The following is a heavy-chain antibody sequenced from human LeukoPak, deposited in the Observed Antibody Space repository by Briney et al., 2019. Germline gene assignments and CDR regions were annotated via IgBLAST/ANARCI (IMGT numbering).Heavy chain of an antibody. CDR1: GFTVSNNY. D-gene: IGHD3-10*01. CDR2: IYSGGST. V-gene: IGHV3-53*01. J-gene: IGHJ4*02. Sequence: GGSLRLSCAASGFTVSNNYMNWVRQAPGKGLEWVSLIYSGGSTHYADSVKGRFTISRDNSKNTLYLQMNSLRAEDTAVYYCAKDKGAYYYGSGSPFDDWGQGTLVTVSS. CDR3: AKDKGAYYYGSGSPFDD.